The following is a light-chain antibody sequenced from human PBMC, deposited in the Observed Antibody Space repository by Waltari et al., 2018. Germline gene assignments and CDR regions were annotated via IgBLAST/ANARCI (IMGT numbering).Light chain of an antibody. CDR2: AAS. CDR1: QSIKSF. Sequence: DIQMTQSPSSLSASVGDRVTITCRASQSIKSFLNWYQQIPGKAPKLLIYAASSLQSGVPSRFSGSGSGTDFTLTISSLQPEDFATYYCQQSSITPYTFGQGTKLAIK. J-gene: IGKJ2*01. CDR3: QQSSITPYT. V-gene: IGKV1-39*01.